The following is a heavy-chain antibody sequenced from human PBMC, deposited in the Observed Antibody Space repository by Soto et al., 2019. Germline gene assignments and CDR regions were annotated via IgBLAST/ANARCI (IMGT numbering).Heavy chain of an antibody. V-gene: IGHV3-23*01. CDR2: ISDSGSTT. Sequence: PGGSLIRSCAGSGLTFMNYAMTWGRQSPGRGLEWVSGISDSGSTTYSADSVKGRFTISRDNSKNTLYLQMNSLRAEDTAIYYCASSGYRFGLYAMDVWGQGTTVTVSS. J-gene: IGHJ6*02. CDR3: ASSGYRFGLYAMDV. CDR1: GLTFMNYA. D-gene: IGHD5-18*01.